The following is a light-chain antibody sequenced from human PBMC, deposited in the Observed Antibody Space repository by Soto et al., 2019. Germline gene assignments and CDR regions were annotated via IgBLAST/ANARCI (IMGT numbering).Light chain of an antibody. J-gene: IGKJ1*01. CDR2: GAS. CDR3: QQYNNWPRT. Sequence: EIVMTQSPATLSVARCERATLSCRASQSVSSNLAWYQQKPGQAPRLLIYGASTRATGIPARFSGSGSGTEFTLTISSLQSEDFAVYYCQQYNNWPRTFGQGTKVDIK. V-gene: IGKV3-15*01. CDR1: QSVSSN.